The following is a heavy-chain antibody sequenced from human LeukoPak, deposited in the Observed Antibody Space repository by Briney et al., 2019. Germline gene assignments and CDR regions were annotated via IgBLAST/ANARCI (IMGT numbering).Heavy chain of an antibody. CDR1: GASISSSY. J-gene: IGHJ3*02. Sequence: PSETLSLTCTVSGASISSSYWSWIRQPPGQGLEWIGHISDSGDTDYNPSLKSRITISVDTPKKQFSLRLRSVTAADTALYYCARDAYYDSSGYFNDTFDIWGQGTMVTVSS. CDR3: ARDAYYDSSGYFNDTFDI. CDR2: ISDSGDT. V-gene: IGHV4-59*01. D-gene: IGHD3-22*01.